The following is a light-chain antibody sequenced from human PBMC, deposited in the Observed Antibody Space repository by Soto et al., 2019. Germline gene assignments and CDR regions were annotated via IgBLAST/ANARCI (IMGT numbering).Light chain of an antibody. V-gene: IGKV3D-15*01. CDR3: LQYKSWPPIT. CDR2: GAS. J-gene: IGKJ5*01. Sequence: EIVMTQSPATLSVSPGERATLSCRASQSVSSNLAWYQQKPGQAPRLLIYGASIRATGIPARFSGSGSGTEFTLTISSLKSEDFAVYYCLQYKSWPPITFGQGTLLEIK. CDR1: QSVSSN.